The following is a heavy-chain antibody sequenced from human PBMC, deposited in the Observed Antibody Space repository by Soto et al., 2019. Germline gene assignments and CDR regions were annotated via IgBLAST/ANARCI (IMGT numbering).Heavy chain of an antibody. V-gene: IGHV4-31*03. CDR3: ASTSLWGMHV. J-gene: IGHJ6*02. CDR2: IYYSGST. D-gene: IGHD2-21*01. CDR1: GGSISSGGYY. Sequence: SETLSLTCTVSGGSISSGGYYWSWIRQHPGKGLEWIGYIYYSGSTYYNPSLKSRLIISVDTSKNQFSLKLCSVTAADAAVYCCASTSLWGMHVWSQRTPVTVSS.